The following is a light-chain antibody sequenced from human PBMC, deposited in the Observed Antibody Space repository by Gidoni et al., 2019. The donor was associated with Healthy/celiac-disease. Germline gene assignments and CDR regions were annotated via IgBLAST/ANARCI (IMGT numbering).Light chain of an antibody. CDR2: DAS. J-gene: IGKJ4*01. CDR3: QQRSNWPPLT. CDR1: QSVSSY. V-gene: IGKV3-11*01. Sequence: DIVLTQSPATLSLSPGESATLSCRASQSVSSYLAWYQQKPGQAPRLLIYDASNRATGIPARFSGSGSGTDFTLTISSLEPEDFAVHYCQQRSNWPPLTFGGGTKVEIK.